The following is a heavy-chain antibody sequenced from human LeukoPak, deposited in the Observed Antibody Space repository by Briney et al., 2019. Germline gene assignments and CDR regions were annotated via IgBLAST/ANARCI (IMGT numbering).Heavy chain of an antibody. CDR2: IYYSGST. Sequence: SETLSLTCTVSGGSISSYYWSWIRQPPGKGLEWIGYIYYSGSTYYNPSLKSRVTISVDTSKNQFSLKLSSVTAADTAVYYCARDSTVTTIDYYYYYMDVWGKGTTVTVSS. J-gene: IGHJ6*03. D-gene: IGHD4-11*01. CDR1: GGSISSYY. V-gene: IGHV4-59*12. CDR3: ARDSTVTTIDYYYYYMDV.